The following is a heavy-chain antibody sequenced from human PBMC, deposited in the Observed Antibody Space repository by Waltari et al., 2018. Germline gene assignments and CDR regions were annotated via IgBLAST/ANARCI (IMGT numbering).Heavy chain of an antibody. V-gene: IGHV4-39*01. CDR1: GCSISSSSYY. CDR2: IYYGART. J-gene: IGHJ5*02. CDR3: ARHAYSSGYIKWFDP. Sequence: QLQLQESGPGLVKPSETLSLTCTVSGCSISSSSYYWGWIRQPPGKGVEWIGSIYYGARTYSNPSLKIRVTISVDTSKNHFSLKLSSVTAADTAVYYCARHAYSSGYIKWFDPWGQGTLVTVSS. D-gene: IGHD3-22*01.